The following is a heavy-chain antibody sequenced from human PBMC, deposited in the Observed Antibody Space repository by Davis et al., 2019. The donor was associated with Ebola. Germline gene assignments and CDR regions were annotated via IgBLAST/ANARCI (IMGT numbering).Heavy chain of an antibody. D-gene: IGHD2-21*01. CDR1: GGSFSGYY. CDR2: IRSKAYGGTT. Sequence: LSLTCAVYGGSFSGYYWSWFRQAPGKGLEWVGFIRSKAYGGTTEYAASVKGRFTISRDDSKSIAYLQMNSLKTEDTAVYYCTRAGSLVIVVAASPFDYWGQGTLVTVSS. V-gene: IGHV3-49*03. J-gene: IGHJ4*02. CDR3: TRAGSLVIVVAASPFDY.